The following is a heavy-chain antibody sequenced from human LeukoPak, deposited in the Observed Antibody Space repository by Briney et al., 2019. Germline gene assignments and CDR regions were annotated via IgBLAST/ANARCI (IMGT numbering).Heavy chain of an antibody. J-gene: IGHJ3*02. CDR2: IYYTGNT. CDR3: ARDRSTETPPRPDAFDI. D-gene: IGHD4-17*01. Sequence: PSETLSLTCTVSGDSITSGSYYWGWIRQPPGRGLEWIGSIYYTGNTYYNPSLKSPVTISVDTSNNECSLRLTSVTAADTAVYYCARDRSTETPPRPDAFDIWGQGTMVTVSS. CDR1: GDSITSGSYY. V-gene: IGHV4-39*07.